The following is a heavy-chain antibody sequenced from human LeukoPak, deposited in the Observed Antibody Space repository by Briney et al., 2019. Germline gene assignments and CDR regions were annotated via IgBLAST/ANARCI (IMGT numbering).Heavy chain of an antibody. J-gene: IGHJ4*02. V-gene: IGHV3-48*01. CDR1: GFTFSSYS. CDR2: ISSSSSTI. CDR3: ARDYSSSWYPFDY. Sequence: PGGSLRLSCAASGFTFSSYSMNWVRQAPGKGLEWVSYISSSSSTIYYADSVKGRFTISRDNAKNSLYLQMKSLRAEDTAVYYCARDYSSSWYPFDYWGQGTLVTVSS. D-gene: IGHD6-13*01.